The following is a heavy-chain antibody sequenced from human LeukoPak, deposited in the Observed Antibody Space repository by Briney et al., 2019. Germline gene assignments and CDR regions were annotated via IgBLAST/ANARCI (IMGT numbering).Heavy chain of an antibody. CDR2: ISGSGGST. CDR3: ANHRGYSYGSIVY. Sequence: GGSLRLSCAASGFTFSSYAMSWVRQAPGKGLEWVSAISGSGGSTYYADSVKGRFTISRDNSKNTLYLQMNSLRAADTALSYFANHRGYSYGSIVYWGQGALVTVSS. J-gene: IGHJ4*02. D-gene: IGHD5-18*01. CDR1: GFTFSSYA. V-gene: IGHV3-23*01.